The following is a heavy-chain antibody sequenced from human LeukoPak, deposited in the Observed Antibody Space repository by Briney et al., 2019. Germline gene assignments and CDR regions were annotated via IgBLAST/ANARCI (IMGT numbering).Heavy chain of an antibody. CDR2: ISYDGSNK. V-gene: IGHV3-30*03. CDR3: ARDHTGYSYGSWFDP. CDR1: GFTFSGYG. Sequence: AGGSLRLSCAASGFTFSGYGMHWVRQAPGKGLEWVAVISYDGSNKYYADSVKGRFTISRDNAKNSLYLQMNSLRAEDTAVYYCARDHTGYSYGSWFDPWGQGTLVTVSS. D-gene: IGHD5-18*01. J-gene: IGHJ5*02.